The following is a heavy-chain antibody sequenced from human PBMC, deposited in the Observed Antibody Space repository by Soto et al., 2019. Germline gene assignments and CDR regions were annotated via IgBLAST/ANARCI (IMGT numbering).Heavy chain of an antibody. J-gene: IGHJ3*02. CDR1: GFIFIDYG. CDR3: AKSLSGGTLRGAFDI. Sequence: GWSLRLSCAASGFIFIDYGMHWVRQAPGKGLEWVAVISYDGSNKYYANSVKGRFTISRDNSKNTLYLQMNSLRAEDTAVYYCAKSLSGGTLRGAFDIWGQGTMVTVSS. CDR2: ISYDGSNK. D-gene: IGHD1-26*01. V-gene: IGHV3-30*18.